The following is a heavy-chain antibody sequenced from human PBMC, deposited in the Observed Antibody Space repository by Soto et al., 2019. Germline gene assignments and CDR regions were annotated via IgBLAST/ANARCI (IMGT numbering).Heavy chain of an antibody. J-gene: IGHJ6*02. Sequence: QVQLVESGGGVVQPGRSLRLSCAASGFTFSSYAMHWVRQAPGKGLEWVAVISYDGSNKYYADSVKGRFTICRDNSKNTPYLQMNSLRAEDTAVYYCARDRLRYNWSDVPYYYYGMDVWGQGTTVTVSS. D-gene: IGHD1-1*01. CDR2: ISYDGSNK. CDR3: ARDRLRYNWSDVPYYYYGMDV. CDR1: GFTFSSYA. V-gene: IGHV3-30-3*01.